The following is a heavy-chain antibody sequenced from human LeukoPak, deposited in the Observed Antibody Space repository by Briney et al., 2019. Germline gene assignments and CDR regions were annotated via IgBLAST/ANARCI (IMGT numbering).Heavy chain of an antibody. D-gene: IGHD1-26*01. CDR1: GFTFSNYW. J-gene: IGHJ4*02. V-gene: IGHV3-7*01. CDR3: AKDLRSSADSKMGAADY. CDR2: IRRDGSET. Sequence: GGSLTLSCAASGFTFSNYWMTWVRRAPGKGLEWVANIRRDGSETHYVDSVMGRFTISRDNAKNSLYLQMNSLRAEDTAVYYCAKDLRSSADSKMGAADYWGQGTLVTVPS.